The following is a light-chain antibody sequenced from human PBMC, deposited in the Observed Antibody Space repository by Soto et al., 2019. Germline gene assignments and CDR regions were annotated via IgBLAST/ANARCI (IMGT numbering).Light chain of an antibody. V-gene: IGLV1-47*01. Sequence: QSVLTQPPSLSGTPGQRVTISCSGTNFNVNNNYVYWYQQLHGTAPHLLIYSNNRRPSGVAARFSGSTSGCSASLAISGLRREDEGDYYCASWDDSLSETVFGGGTQLTVL. CDR1: NFNVNNNY. CDR3: ASWDDSLSETV. J-gene: IGLJ7*01. CDR2: SNN.